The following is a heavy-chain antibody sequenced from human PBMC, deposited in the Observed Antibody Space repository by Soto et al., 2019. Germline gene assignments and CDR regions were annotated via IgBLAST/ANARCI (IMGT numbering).Heavy chain of an antibody. V-gene: IGHV4-59*01. CDR1: GASISSSY. Sequence: SETLSLTXTVSGASISSSYWSWIRQSPGKGLEWIGYVYYSGSTNYNPSLKSRVTMSVDTSKNQFSLKLSSVTAADTAMYYCARGYYDSNGQSNTFDIWGQGTMVTVSS. D-gene: IGHD3-22*01. CDR2: VYYSGST. J-gene: IGHJ3*02. CDR3: ARGYYDSNGQSNTFDI.